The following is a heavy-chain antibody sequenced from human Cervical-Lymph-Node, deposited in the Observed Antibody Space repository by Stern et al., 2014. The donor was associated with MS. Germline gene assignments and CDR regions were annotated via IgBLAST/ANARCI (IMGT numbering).Heavy chain of an antibody. CDR2: ISGSASTI. J-gene: IGHJ5*02. V-gene: IGHV3-11*01. D-gene: IGHD4-23*01. CDR1: GFTFSDYY. CDR3: ARDQDGGDWYDQ. Sequence: VQLVESGGGLVKPGGSLRLSCAASGFTFSDYYMSWIRQAPGKGLEWVSYISGSASTIYHADSVKGRFTISRDNAKNELYLQMNSLRAEDTAVYYCARDQDGGDWYDQWGQGTLVTVSS.